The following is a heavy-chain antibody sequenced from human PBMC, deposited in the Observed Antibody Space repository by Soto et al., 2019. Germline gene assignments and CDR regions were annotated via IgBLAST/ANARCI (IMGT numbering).Heavy chain of an antibody. V-gene: IGHV5-51*01. CDR1: GYTFTSHW. J-gene: IGHJ6*02. CDR2: MYPGESDT. D-gene: IGHD1-26*01. Sequence: GESLKISCKGSGYTFTSHWIAWVRQMPGKGLEWMGIMYPGESDTRYSPSFQGQVTMSADKSISTAYLQWSSLKASDTAMYYCARIYSGTYRLDAWGQGTTVTVSS. CDR3: ARIYSGTYRLDA.